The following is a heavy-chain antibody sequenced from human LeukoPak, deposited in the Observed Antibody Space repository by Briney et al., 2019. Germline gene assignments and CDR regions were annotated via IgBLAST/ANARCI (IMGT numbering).Heavy chain of an antibody. V-gene: IGHV4-4*02. D-gene: IGHD3-10*01. CDR1: GGSISNNKW. Sequence: PSGTLSLTCAVSGGSISNNKWWNWVRQPPGKGLEWIGELYHSGNTNYNPSLKSRVTISLDKSKNQFSLNLSSVTAADTAVYYCASYYYGNDYWGQGTLVTVSS. CDR2: LYHSGNT. J-gene: IGHJ4*02. CDR3: ASYYYGNDY.